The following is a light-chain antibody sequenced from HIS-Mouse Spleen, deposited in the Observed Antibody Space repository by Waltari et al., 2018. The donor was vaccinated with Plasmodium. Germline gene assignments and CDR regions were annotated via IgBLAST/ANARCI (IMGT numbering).Light chain of an antibody. CDR1: SSDVGCYNY. CDR2: EVS. Sequence: QSALTQPPSASGSPGQSVTISCTGTSSDVGCYNYVSWYQQHPGNAPKLMIYEVSKRPSGVPDRFSGSKSGNTASLTVSGLQAEDEADYYCSSYAGSNNFVFGTGTKVTVL. V-gene: IGLV2-8*01. CDR3: SSYAGSNNFV. J-gene: IGLJ1*01.